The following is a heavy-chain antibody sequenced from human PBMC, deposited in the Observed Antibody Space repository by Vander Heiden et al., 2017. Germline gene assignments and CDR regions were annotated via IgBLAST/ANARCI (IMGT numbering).Heavy chain of an antibody. CDR2: IRSKAYGGTT. Sequence: EVQLVESGGGLVKPGRSLRLACTAAGFTFGDYDMSWFRQGPGKGLEWVGFIRSKAYGGTTEYAASVKGRFTISRDDSKSIAYLQMNSLKTEDTAVYYCTRGPQDRYCSGGSCYSGYWGQGTLVTVSS. CDR3: TRGPQDRYCSGGSCYSGY. V-gene: IGHV3-49*05. J-gene: IGHJ4*02. D-gene: IGHD2-15*01. CDR1: GFTFGDYD.